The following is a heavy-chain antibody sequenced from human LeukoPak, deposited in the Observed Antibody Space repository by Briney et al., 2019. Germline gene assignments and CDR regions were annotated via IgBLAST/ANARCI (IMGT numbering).Heavy chain of an antibody. CDR3: ARDRRYFDSSGFYSWFDP. V-gene: IGHV4-4*07. D-gene: IGHD3-22*01. Sequence: PSETLSLTCTVSGGSISGYYWSWVRQPAGKGLEWIGRIYTTGYSNYNPSLQSRVTMSVDTSKNQFSLRLTSVTAADTAVYYCARDRRYFDSSGFYSWFDPWGQGTLVIVSS. J-gene: IGHJ5*02. CDR1: GGSISGYY. CDR2: IYTTGYS.